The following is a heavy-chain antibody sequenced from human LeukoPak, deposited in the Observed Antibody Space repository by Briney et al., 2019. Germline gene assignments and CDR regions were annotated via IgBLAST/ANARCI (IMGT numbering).Heavy chain of an antibody. Sequence: ASVKVSCTASGYTFTSYDINWVRRTGQGLEWMGWMSPNSGNTGYAQKFQGRVTMTRDTSISTAYMELSSLRSEDTAVYSCARGPPNWGFDYWGQGTLVTVSS. D-gene: IGHD7-27*01. CDR1: GYTFTSYD. J-gene: IGHJ4*02. CDR2: MSPNSGNT. V-gene: IGHV1-8*01. CDR3: ARGPPNWGFDY.